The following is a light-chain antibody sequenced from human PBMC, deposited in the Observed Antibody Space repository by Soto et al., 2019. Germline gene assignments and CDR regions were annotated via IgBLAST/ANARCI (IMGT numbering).Light chain of an antibody. Sequence: EIVMTQSPATLSVSPGERATLSCRSSQSVGSDLAWYQQKPGQAPRLLIYEASTRATGVPARFSGSGSGTEFTLTISSLQSEDFAIYYCQQYQNLWTFGQGTKVDIK. CDR1: QSVGSD. CDR3: QQYQNLWT. CDR2: EAS. V-gene: IGKV3-15*01. J-gene: IGKJ1*01.